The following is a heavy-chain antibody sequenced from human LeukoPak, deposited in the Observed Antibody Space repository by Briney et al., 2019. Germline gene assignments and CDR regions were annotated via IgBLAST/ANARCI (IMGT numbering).Heavy chain of an antibody. J-gene: IGHJ4*02. CDR1: GFTFSSYS. Sequence: GGSLRPSCAASGFTFSSYSMNWGRQAPGKGLEWVSYISSSSSTIYYADSVKGRFTISRDNAKNSLYLQMNSLRAEDTAVYYCARGSGYSSGWYWGQGTLVTVSS. CDR2: ISSSSSTI. V-gene: IGHV3-48*01. CDR3: ARGSGYSSGWY. D-gene: IGHD6-19*01.